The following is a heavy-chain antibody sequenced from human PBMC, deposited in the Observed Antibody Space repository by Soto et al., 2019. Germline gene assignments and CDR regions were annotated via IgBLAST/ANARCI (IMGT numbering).Heavy chain of an antibody. V-gene: IGHV3-13*04. D-gene: IGHD1-1*01. Sequence: SLRVSWGVVGCNCISYDRHCVLQVTGKGLEWVSVIDSAGDTYYPGSVKGRFTISRDTAKNTMYLQMNNLRREDTAVYYCARTSKLWREFDPWGQGTLVTVS. J-gene: IGHJ5*02. CDR3: ARTSKLWREFDP. CDR1: GCNCISYD. CDR2: IDSAGDT.